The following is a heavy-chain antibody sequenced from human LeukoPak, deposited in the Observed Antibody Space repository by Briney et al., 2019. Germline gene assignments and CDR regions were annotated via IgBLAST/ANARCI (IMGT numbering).Heavy chain of an antibody. J-gene: IGHJ4*02. CDR3: ARSRSGFYYDY. Sequence: GGSLRLSCAASGFTFSSYAMSWVRQAPGRGLEWVSSITSSGSSMYYADSVKGRFTISRDNAESSVYLQMNSLRAEDTAVYYCARSRSGFYYDYWGQGTLVTVSS. V-gene: IGHV3-21*01. CDR2: ITSSGSSM. D-gene: IGHD3-22*01. CDR1: GFTFSSYA.